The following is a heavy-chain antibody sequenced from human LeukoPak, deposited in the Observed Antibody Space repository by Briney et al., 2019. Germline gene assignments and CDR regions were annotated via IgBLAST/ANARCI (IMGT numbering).Heavy chain of an antibody. D-gene: IGHD6-13*01. Sequence: SETLSLTCTVSGDSISTYYLTWIRQPPGKGLEWIGYIYYSGSTYNPSLKSRVTISVDTSKNQFSLKLSSVTAADTAIYYCARYGGGIAATWGQGTLVTVSS. CDR2: IYYSGST. J-gene: IGHJ4*02. V-gene: IGHV4-59*08. CDR1: GDSISTYY. CDR3: ARYGGGIAAT.